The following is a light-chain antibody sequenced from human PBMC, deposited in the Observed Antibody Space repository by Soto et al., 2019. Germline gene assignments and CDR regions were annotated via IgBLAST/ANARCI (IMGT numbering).Light chain of an antibody. J-gene: IGKJ5*01. V-gene: IGKV3-11*01. CDR3: QKRSKWAAL. CDR1: QSIGSY. CDR2: DAY. Sequence: VLTQSPATLTLSPEERATLSCRASQSIGSYLVWYQQKTGQAPRLLIYDAYNRATGIPARFSGSGSGTDVTLTISSLEPVDFAGYYCQKRSKWAALFGQGTRLEIK.